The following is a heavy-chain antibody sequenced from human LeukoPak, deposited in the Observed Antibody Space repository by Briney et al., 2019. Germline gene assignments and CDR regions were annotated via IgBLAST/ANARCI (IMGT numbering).Heavy chain of an antibody. Sequence: GGSLRLSCAASGFTFSNYALHWVCQAPGKGLEWVAVISYDGKNKYYADSVKGRFTISRDNSKNTLYLQLNSLRAEDTAVYYCAELGITMIGGVWGKGTTVTIS. CDR1: GFTFSNYA. J-gene: IGHJ6*03. CDR3: AELGITMIGGV. CDR2: ISYDGKNK. V-gene: IGHV3-30*14. D-gene: IGHD3-10*02.